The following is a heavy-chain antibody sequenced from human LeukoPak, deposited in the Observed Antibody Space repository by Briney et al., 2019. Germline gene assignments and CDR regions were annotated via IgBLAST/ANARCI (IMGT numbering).Heavy chain of an antibody. Sequence: SETLSLTCAVYGGSFSGYYWSWIRQPPGKGLEWIGEINHSGSTNYNPSLKSRVTISVDTSKNQFSLKLSSVTAADTAVYYFARASILGYCSGGSCRYYFDYWGQGTLVTVSS. D-gene: IGHD2-15*01. J-gene: IGHJ4*02. CDR1: GGSFSGYY. CDR2: INHSGST. CDR3: ARASILGYCSGGSCRYYFDY. V-gene: IGHV4-34*01.